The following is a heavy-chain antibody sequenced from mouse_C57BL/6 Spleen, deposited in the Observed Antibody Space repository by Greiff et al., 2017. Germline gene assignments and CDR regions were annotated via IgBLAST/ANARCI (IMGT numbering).Heavy chain of an antibody. CDR1: GFNIKNTY. D-gene: IGHD2-5*01. V-gene: IGHV14-3*01. Sequence: VQLQQSVAELVRPGASVKLSCTASGFNIKNTYMHWVKQRPEQGLEWIGRIDPANGNNKYAPKFQGKATITADTSSNTAYLQLSSLTSEDTAIYYCASSYYSNYVAMDYWGQGTSVTVSS. CDR2: IDPANGNN. J-gene: IGHJ4*01. CDR3: ASSYYSNYVAMDY.